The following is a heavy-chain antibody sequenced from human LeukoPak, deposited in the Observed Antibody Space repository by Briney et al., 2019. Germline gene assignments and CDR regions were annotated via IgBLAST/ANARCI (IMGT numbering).Heavy chain of an antibody. CDR3: ARLPRYDFWS. Sequence: SETLSLTCTVSGVSISINNYYWGWIRQPPGKGLEWIGNIYYSGSTYYNPSLKSRVTISVDTSKNQFSLKLSSVTAADTAVYYCARLPRYDFWSWGEGTLVTVSS. CDR2: IYYSGST. CDR1: GVSISINNYY. J-gene: IGHJ4*02. V-gene: IGHV4-39*01. D-gene: IGHD3-3*01.